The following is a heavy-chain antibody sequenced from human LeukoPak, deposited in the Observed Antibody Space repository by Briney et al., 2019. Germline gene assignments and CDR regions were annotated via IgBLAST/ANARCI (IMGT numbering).Heavy chain of an antibody. CDR1: GGSISSSSYY. Sequence: SETLSLTCTVSGGSISSSSYYWGWIRQPPGKGLEWIGEINHSGSTNYNPSLKSRVTISVDTSKNQFSLKLSSVTAADTAVYYCARAWGWTRNSGSYYPPLYFDYWGQGTLVTVSS. J-gene: IGHJ4*02. V-gene: IGHV4-39*07. CDR3: ARAWGWTRNSGSYYPPLYFDY. CDR2: INHSGST. D-gene: IGHD1-26*01.